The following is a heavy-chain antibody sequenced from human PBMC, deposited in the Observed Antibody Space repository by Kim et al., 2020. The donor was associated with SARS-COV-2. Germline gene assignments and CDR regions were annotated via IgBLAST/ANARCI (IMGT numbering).Heavy chain of an antibody. V-gene: IGHV4-4*07. Sequence: SETLSLVCSVSGASISDYYWTWIRQPAGKGLEWIGRVYVSGSSDCNPSLKSRVTLSIDTSKKQFSLRLTSVTAADTAVYFCARGTSYFASGALRGVDVWDPGTTVTVSS. CDR2: VYVSGSS. CDR3: ARGTSYFASGALRGVDV. J-gene: IGHJ6*02. CDR1: GASISDYY. D-gene: IGHD3-10*01.